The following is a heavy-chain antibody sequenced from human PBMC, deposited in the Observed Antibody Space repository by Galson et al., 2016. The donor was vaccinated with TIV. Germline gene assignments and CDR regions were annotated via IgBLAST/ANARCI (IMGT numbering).Heavy chain of an antibody. CDR3: ARDRYYDASGYYYYYYGMDV. J-gene: IGHJ6*02. D-gene: IGHD3-22*01. CDR2: IYSGGSA. Sequence: SLRLSCAASEITLSLKYMTWVRRAPGKGLEWVSTIYSGGSAFYADSVKGRFTISRDSSKNTLYLQMSSVRTEDTAVYYCARDRYYDASGYYYYYYGMDVWGQGTTVIVSS. V-gene: IGHV3-66*02. CDR1: EITLSLKY.